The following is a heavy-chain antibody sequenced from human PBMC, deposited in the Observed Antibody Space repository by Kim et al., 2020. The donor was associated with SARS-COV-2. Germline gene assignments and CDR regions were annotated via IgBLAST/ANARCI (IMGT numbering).Heavy chain of an antibody. CDR3: ARLGGEGGGSWFQEAFDI. CDR2: IYPGDSHI. D-gene: IGHD3-10*01. CDR1: GYRFTKYF. Sequence: GESLKISCTGSGYRFTKYFIAWVRQMPEKGLEWMGIIYPGDSHITYSPSFQGQVTFSVDRSINTAYLRWSSLMASDTAMYFCARLGGEGGGSWFQEAFDIWGQGNMVTV. J-gene: IGHJ3*02. V-gene: IGHV5-51*01.